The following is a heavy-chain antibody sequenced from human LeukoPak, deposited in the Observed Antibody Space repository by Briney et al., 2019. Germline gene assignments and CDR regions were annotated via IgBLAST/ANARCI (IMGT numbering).Heavy chain of an antibody. CDR3: AKSGHYYDSSPYYSG. J-gene: IGHJ4*02. Sequence: GGSLRLSCAAAGSTFSNYAMSWVRQAPGKGLEWVAAISDDGDSTNYAASVKGRFTISRDNSKNTLYLRMNSLRAEDTAVYYCAKSGHYYDSSPYYSGWGQGTLVTVSS. CDR1: GSTFSNYA. CDR2: ISDDGDST. V-gene: IGHV3-23*01. D-gene: IGHD3-22*01.